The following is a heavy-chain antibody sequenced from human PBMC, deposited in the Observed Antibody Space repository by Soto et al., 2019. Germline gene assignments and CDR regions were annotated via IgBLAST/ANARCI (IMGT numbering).Heavy chain of an antibody. D-gene: IGHD3-10*01. V-gene: IGHV4-39*01. J-gene: IGHJ3*01. CDR3: SRGSLGGYYGASDV. CDR1: GGSISSSNYY. Sequence: ETLSLTCTVSGGSISSSNYYWGWIRQPPGKGLEWIGSIYYSGSTYHNPPLKSRVTISKDTSKNQFSLTLTSVTAADTAIYYCSRGSLGGYYGASDVWGQGTMVTVSS. CDR2: IYYSGST.